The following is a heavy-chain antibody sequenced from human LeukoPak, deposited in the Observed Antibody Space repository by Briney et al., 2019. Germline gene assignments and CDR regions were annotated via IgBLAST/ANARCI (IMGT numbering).Heavy chain of an antibody. Sequence: ASVKVSFKASGYTFTSYDINWVRQAPGQGREWMGWMNPNSGNTGYAQKFQGRVTMTRNTSISTAYMELSSLRSEDTAVYYCAKSYSSGWYALVDPWGQGTLVTVSS. CDR3: AKSYSSGWYALVDP. J-gene: IGHJ5*02. CDR1: GYTFTSYD. V-gene: IGHV1-8*01. CDR2: MNPNSGNT. D-gene: IGHD6-19*01.